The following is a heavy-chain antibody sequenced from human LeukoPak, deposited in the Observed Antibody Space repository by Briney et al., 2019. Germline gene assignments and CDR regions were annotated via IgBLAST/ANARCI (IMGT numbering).Heavy chain of an antibody. D-gene: IGHD3-3*01. CDR1: GGTFSSYA. CDR2: IIPIFGTA. CDR3: ARGPLINDFWSDYNYYYYYMDV. J-gene: IGHJ6*03. Sequence: AASVKVSCKASGGTFSSYAISWVRQAPGQGLEWMGGIIPIFGTANYAQKFQGRVTITADESTSTAYMELSSLRSEDTAVYYCARGPLINDFWSDYNYYYYYMDVWGKGTTVTVSS. V-gene: IGHV1-69*13.